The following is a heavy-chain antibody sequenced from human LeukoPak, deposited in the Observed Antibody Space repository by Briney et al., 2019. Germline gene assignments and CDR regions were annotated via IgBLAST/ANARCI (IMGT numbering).Heavy chain of an antibody. D-gene: IGHD3-22*01. CDR3: ARDSRQDYYDSSGYLWFAFDI. CDR1: GFTVSNNY. J-gene: IGHJ3*02. CDR2: IYSGGST. V-gene: IGHV3-53*01. Sequence: AGGSLRLSCAASGFTVSNNYMSWVRQAPGKGLEWVSVIYSGGSTYYADSVKGRFTISRDNSKNTLYLQMNSLRAEDTAVYYCARDSRQDYYDSSGYLWFAFDIWGQGTIATVAS.